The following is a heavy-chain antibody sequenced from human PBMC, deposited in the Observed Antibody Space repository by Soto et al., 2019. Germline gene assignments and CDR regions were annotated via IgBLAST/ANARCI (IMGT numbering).Heavy chain of an antibody. D-gene: IGHD6-13*01. V-gene: IGHV1-18*04. CDR1: GYTFTSCG. CDR3: ARDQPYSSSWYNYYYGMDV. Sequence: AAVKVSCKASGYTFTSCGFSWVRQAPGQGLEWMGWISAYNGNTNYAQKLQGGVTMTTDTSTSTAYMELRSLRSDDTAVYYCARDQPYSSSWYNYYYGMDVWGQGTTVTVS. J-gene: IGHJ6*02. CDR2: ISAYNGNT.